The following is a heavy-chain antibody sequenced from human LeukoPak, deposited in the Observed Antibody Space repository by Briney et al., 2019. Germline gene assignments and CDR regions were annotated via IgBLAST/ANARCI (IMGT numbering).Heavy chain of an antibody. CDR3: ASRLMIAVAGTGRSDYFDY. CDR2: IYDSGST. D-gene: IGHD6-19*01. J-gene: IGHJ4*02. V-gene: IGHV4-39*01. Sequence: SETLSLTCTVSGGSIRSSYYYWGWIRQPPGKGLEWIGSIYDSGSTYYNPSLKGRVTISVDTSKNQFSLKLNSVTAADTAVYYCASRLMIAVAGTGRSDYFDYWGQGTLVTVSS. CDR1: GGSIRSSYYY.